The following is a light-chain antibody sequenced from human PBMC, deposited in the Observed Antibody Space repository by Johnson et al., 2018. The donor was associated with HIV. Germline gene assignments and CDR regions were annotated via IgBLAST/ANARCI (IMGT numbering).Light chain of an antibody. J-gene: IGLJ1*01. CDR2: ENN. CDR3: GTWDSGLSAGV. Sequence: QSVLTQPPSVSAAPGQKVSISCSGTSSSIGSNYVSWYQQLPGAAPKLLIFENNKRPSGIPDRFSGSKSGASATLVITGLQTGDEADYYCGTWDSGLSAGVFGTGTKVTVL. CDR1: SSSIGSNY. V-gene: IGLV1-51*02.